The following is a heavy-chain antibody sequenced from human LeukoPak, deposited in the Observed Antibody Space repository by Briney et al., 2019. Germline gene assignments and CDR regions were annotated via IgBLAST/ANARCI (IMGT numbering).Heavy chain of an antibody. V-gene: IGHV7-4-1*02. CDR3: ARGAYNSGWYLFDY. Sequence: ASVKVSCKASGYTFTTYAMNWVRQAPGQGLEWMGWINTNTGDPTYAQGLAGRFVFSLDTSVSTAYLQISGLKAEDTAMYYCARGAYNSGWYLFDYWGQGTLVTVSS. J-gene: IGHJ4*02. CDR1: GYTFTTYA. D-gene: IGHD6-19*01. CDR2: INTNTGDP.